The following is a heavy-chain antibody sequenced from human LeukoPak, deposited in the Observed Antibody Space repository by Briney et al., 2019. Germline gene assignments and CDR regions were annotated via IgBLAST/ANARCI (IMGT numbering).Heavy chain of an antibody. V-gene: IGHV4-34*01. J-gene: IGHJ3*02. CDR3: ARVGGYCSGGSCYSGGAGAFDI. D-gene: IGHD2-15*01. CDR1: TGSFSGLY. Sequence: SETVSLTCAVYTGSFSGLYWRRIPQPPGKGLEGIRELNHSGSSNENPSLTSRVTISVDTSKNQFSQKLSPVTAAATGVYYCARVGGYCSGGSCYSGGAGAFDIWGQGTMVTVSS. CDR2: LNHSGSS.